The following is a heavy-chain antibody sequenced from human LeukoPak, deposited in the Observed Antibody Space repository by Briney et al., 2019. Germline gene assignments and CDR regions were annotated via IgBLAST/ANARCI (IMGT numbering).Heavy chain of an antibody. CDR1: GFTFSSYG. CDR3: AKDRGSSWSLFDY. Sequence: PGGSLRLSCAASGFTFSSYGMHWVRQAPGKGLEWVAVIWYGGSNKYYADSVKGRFTISRDNSKNTLYLQMNSLRGEDTAVYYCAKDRGSSWSLFDYWGQGTLVTVSS. CDR2: IWYGGSNK. J-gene: IGHJ4*02. V-gene: IGHV3-30*02. D-gene: IGHD6-13*01.